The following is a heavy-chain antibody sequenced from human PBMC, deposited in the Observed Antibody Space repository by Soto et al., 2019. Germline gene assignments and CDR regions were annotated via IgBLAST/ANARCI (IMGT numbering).Heavy chain of an antibody. J-gene: IGHJ6*02. CDR1: GFPFSRYD. CDR3: ERVNRGAAAGSYSSARDV. CDR2: IGTDGDT. V-gene: IGHV3-13*01. D-gene: IGHD6-13*01. Sequence: EVQLVESGGGLVQPGGSLRLSCAASGFPFSRYDMDWVRQATGKGLEWVSTIGTDGDTYFPDSVKGRFTISRENAKNSFFLKMTGRRAEDPAVYYCERVNRGAAAGSYSSARDVGGQGPRAPVPS.